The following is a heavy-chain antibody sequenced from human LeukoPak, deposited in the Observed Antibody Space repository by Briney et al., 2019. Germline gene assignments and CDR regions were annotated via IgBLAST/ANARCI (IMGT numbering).Heavy chain of an antibody. D-gene: IGHD3-3*01. J-gene: IGHJ3*02. CDR1: GGSINSYY. Sequence: SETLSLTCNVSGGSINSYYWSWIRQPPGKGLEWIGYIYYSGSTNYNPSLKSRVTISVDTSKNQFSLKPSSVTAADTAVYYCARPTYYDFWSGYYRYAFDIWGQGTMVTVSS. V-gene: IGHV4-59*12. CDR3: ARPTYYDFWSGYYRYAFDI. CDR2: IYYSGST.